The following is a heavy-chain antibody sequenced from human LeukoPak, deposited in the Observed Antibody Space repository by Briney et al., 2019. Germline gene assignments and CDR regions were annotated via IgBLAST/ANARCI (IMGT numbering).Heavy chain of an antibody. CDR3: ANTGDYDTSPPFDY. CDR2: IKQDGSEK. CDR1: GFTFSSYW. J-gene: IGHJ4*02. V-gene: IGHV3-7*01. D-gene: IGHD4-17*01. Sequence: PGGSLRLSCAASGFTFSSYWMSWVRQAPGKGLEWVANIKQDGSEKYYVDSVKGRFTISRDNAKNSLYLQMNSLRAEDTAVYYCANTGDYDTSPPFDYWGQGTLVTVSS.